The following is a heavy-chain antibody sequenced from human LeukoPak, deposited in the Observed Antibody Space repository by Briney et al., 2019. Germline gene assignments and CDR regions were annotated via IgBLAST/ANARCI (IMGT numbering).Heavy chain of an antibody. V-gene: IGHV4-34*01. D-gene: IGHD3-10*01. CDR1: SGSFSGYY. Sequence: SETLSLTCAVYSGSFSGYYWSWIRQPPGQGLEWIGEINHSGSTNYNPSLKSRVTISVDTSKNQFSLKLSSVTAADTAVYYCARERNYYGSGSRYFDYWGQGTLVTVSS. CDR2: INHSGST. J-gene: IGHJ4*02. CDR3: ARERNYYGSGSRYFDY.